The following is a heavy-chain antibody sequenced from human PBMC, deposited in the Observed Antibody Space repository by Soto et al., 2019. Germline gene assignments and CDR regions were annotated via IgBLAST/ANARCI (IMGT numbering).Heavy chain of an antibody. J-gene: IGHJ4*02. Sequence: GGSLRLSCAASGFTFTRYSMNWVRQAPGKGLEWVSSISSTTNYIYYGDSMKGRFTISRDNAMNSLYLEMNSLRAEDTAVYYCARESEDLTSNFDYWGQGTLVTVSS. CDR2: ISSTTNYI. CDR1: GFTFTRYS. CDR3: ARESEDLTSNFDY. V-gene: IGHV3-21*06.